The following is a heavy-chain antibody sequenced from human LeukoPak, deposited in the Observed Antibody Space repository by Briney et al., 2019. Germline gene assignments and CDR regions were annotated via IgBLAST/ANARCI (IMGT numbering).Heavy chain of an antibody. Sequence: PGGSLRLSCAASGFTFSSYSMNWVRQAPGKGLEWVSAIDWNSNYIYYVDAVKGRFTMSRDNAKNSLYLQMNSLRADDTAMYYCASRVYGDYVFHYWGQGTLVTVSS. CDR1: GFTFSSYS. D-gene: IGHD4-17*01. J-gene: IGHJ4*02. CDR3: ASRVYGDYVFHY. V-gene: IGHV3-21*01. CDR2: IDWNSNYI.